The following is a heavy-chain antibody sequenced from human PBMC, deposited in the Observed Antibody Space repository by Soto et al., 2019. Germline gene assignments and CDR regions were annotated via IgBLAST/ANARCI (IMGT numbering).Heavy chain of an antibody. V-gene: IGHV3-7*01. D-gene: IGHD6-25*01. CDR1: GFTFSNYW. Sequence: EVQLVESGGGLVQPGGSLRLSCETSGFTFSNYWMTWVRQAPGKGLEWVANIKKDGSQKNFVDSVKGRFTISRDNAKNSLYLQMDSLIVDDTAIYYCVKEIASAQWGQGTLVTVSS. CDR3: VKEIASAQ. J-gene: IGHJ4*02. CDR2: IKKDGSQK.